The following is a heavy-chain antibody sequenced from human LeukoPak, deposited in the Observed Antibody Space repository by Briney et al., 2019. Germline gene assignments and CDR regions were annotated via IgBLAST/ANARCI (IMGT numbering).Heavy chain of an antibody. D-gene: IGHD5-12*01. V-gene: IGHV4-38-2*02. Sequence: SETLSLTCTVSGYSTSSGYYWGWIRQPPGKGLEWIWSIYHSGSTYYNPSLKSRVTISVDTSKNQFSLKLSSVTAADTAVYYCAREPLVATLYNWFDPWGQGTLVTVSS. J-gene: IGHJ5*02. CDR1: GYSTSSGYY. CDR2: IYHSGST. CDR3: AREPLVATLYNWFDP.